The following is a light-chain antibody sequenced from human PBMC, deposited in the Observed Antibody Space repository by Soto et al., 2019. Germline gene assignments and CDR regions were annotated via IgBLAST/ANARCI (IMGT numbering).Light chain of an antibody. CDR2: AAS. CDR1: QGISSY. V-gene: IGKV1-8*01. Sequence: AIRMTQSPSSLSASTGDRVTITCRASQGISSYLAWYQQKPGKAPKLLIYAASTLQSGVPSRFSGSGSGTDFTLTISCLQSGDFATYYCQQYYSYPFTFGGGTKVEIK. CDR3: QQYYSYPFT. J-gene: IGKJ4*01.